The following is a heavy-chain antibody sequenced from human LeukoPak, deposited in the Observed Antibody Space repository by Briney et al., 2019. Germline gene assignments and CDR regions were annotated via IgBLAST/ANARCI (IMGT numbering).Heavy chain of an antibody. CDR3: ARDRLGIAAAGTLGSYYYGMDV. D-gene: IGHD6-13*01. CDR2: ISAYNGNT. CDR1: GYTFTSYG. V-gene: IGHV1-18*01. Sequence: ASVKVSCKASGYTFTSYGISWVRQAPGQGLEWMGWISAYNGNTNYAQKLQGRVTMTRDTSTSTVYMELSSLRSEDTAVYYCARDRLGIAAAGTLGSYYYGMDVWGQGTTVTVSS. J-gene: IGHJ6*02.